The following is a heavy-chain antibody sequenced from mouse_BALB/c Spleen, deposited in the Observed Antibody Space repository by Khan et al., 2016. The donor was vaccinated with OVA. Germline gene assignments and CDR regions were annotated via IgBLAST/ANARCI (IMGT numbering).Heavy chain of an antibody. Sequence: EVQVVESGAELVKPGASVKLSCTASGFNIKDTYIHWVKRRPEQGMEGIGRITPANGNTEYDPKFQGKATMRADTSSNTAYLQLSSLTSGDTAVDYWVRASYDPRNFDVWGAGTTVTVSS. CDR1: GFNIKDTY. CDR2: ITPANGNT. D-gene: IGHD6-1*01. CDR3: VRASYDPRNFDV. V-gene: IGHV14-3*02. J-gene: IGHJ1*01.